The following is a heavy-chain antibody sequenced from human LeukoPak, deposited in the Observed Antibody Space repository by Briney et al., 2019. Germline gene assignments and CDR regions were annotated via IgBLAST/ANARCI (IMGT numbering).Heavy chain of an antibody. CDR2: IYPYCCNT. Sequence: GGPLTLSCAASGLPFSIYSMTWLRQAPAKGLEWVSTIYPYCCNTLYADSVKGRFTISRDNSKNTLYLQMNTLRAEDTAVYYCAKGRSSQSYWSEYWGKGTVVSVFS. D-gene: IGHD2-8*02. V-gene: IGHV3-23*01. J-gene: IGHJ4*02. CDR1: GLPFSIYS. CDR3: AKGRSSQSYWSEY.